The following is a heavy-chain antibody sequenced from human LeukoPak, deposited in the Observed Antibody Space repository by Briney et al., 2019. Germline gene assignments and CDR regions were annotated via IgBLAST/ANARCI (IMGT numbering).Heavy chain of an antibody. Sequence: ASVKVSCKASGYSFTSYDIDWVRQATXXXXXXXXXXNPNTGDTGVTQKFQGRVTMTRDPSINTAYMELTSLRSEDTAVYFCTRGGEILTHYKHIDYWGRGTLVTVSS. CDR2: XNPNTGDT. CDR3: TRGGEILTHYKHIDY. CDR1: GYSFTSYD. D-gene: IGHD3-9*01. J-gene: IGHJ4*02. V-gene: IGHV1-8*01.